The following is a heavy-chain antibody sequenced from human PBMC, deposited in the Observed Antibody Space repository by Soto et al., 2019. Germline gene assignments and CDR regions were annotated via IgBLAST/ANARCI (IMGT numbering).Heavy chain of an antibody. CDR3: ARAKSYYDFLSGYLGPGMMVTFDP. Sequence: GASVKVSCKASGYTFTSYDINWVRQATGQGLEWIGWMNPNSGNTGYAQKFQGRVTMTRNTSISTAYMELSSLTSEDTAVYYCARAKSYYDFLSGYLGPGMMVTFDPWGQGSLVIVS. V-gene: IGHV1-8*01. CDR1: GYTFTSYD. J-gene: IGHJ5*02. CDR2: MNPNSGNT. D-gene: IGHD3-3*01.